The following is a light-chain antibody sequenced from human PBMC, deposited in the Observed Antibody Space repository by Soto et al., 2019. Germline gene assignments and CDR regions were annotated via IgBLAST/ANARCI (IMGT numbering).Light chain of an antibody. CDR2: AAS. V-gene: IGKV3-15*01. CDR3: QQYNNWPPWT. CDR1: RGISAN. Sequence: EIVLTQSPATLSVSPGQRFTLSCRASRGISANLVWYQQKPGQSPRLLIYAASIRANGVPARFSGSGSGTEFALTISSLQSEDFAVYYCQQYNNWPPWTFGQGTKV. J-gene: IGKJ1*01.